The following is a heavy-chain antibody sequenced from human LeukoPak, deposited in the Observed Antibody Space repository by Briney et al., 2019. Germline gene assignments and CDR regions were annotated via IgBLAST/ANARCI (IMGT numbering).Heavy chain of an antibody. CDR3: ARSARLLRFQNLWYYMDV. V-gene: IGHV1-18*01. Sequence: ASVKVSCKASGYTFTSYGISWVRQAPGQGLEWMGWISAYNGNTNYAQKFQGRVTITADKSTSTAYMELSSLRSEDTAVYYCARSARLLRFQNLWYYMDVWGKGTTVTVSS. J-gene: IGHJ6*03. CDR2: ISAYNGNT. CDR1: GYTFTSYG. D-gene: IGHD2-15*01.